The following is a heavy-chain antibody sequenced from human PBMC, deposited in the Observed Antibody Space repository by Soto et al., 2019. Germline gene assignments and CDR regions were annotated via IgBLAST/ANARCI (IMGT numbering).Heavy chain of an antibody. V-gene: IGHV3-30-3*01. CDR2: VSYDGNRK. Sequence: QVQLVQSGGGVVQPGRSLRLPCEASGFTFSSYSMNWVRQTPGKGLEWVAVVSYDGNRKYYADSVKGRFTISRDNAKNTLYLQMDNLRIEDTAVYYCERGLVVTAKGWFDLWGQGTLVTVSP. CDR1: GFTFSSYS. J-gene: IGHJ5*02. CDR3: ERGLVVTAKGWFDL. D-gene: IGHD2-21*02.